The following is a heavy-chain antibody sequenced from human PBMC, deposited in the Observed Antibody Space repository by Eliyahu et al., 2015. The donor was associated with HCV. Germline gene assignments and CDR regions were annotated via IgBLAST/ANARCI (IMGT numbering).Heavy chain of an antibody. V-gene: IGHV1-2*02. CDR1: GHTFDNY. Sequence: QVQLVQSGAEVKKPGASXKISCKPSGHTFDNYLHWVRQAPGQGPEWMGWINTRSHETNLAPKFPGRVSMTWDTSTRTAYVEVTLLRIDDTAVYFCARDHLGPFDFWGQGTLVTVSS. CDR3: ARDHLGPFDF. J-gene: IGHJ4*02. CDR2: INTRSHET. D-gene: IGHD3-16*01.